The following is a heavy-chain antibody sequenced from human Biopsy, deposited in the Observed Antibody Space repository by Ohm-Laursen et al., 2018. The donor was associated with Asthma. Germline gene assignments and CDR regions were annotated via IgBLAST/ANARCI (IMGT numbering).Heavy chain of an antibody. J-gene: IGHJ3*01. CDR1: GYTFIHYA. D-gene: IGHD3-9*01. V-gene: IGHV1-3*01. CDR3: ARTYYDFLTGQVKDVFGV. CDR2: INAGNGNT. Sequence: GASVKVSCKASGYTFIHYAIHWVRQVPGQRLEWMGWINAGNGNTKYSQKFQGRVSITRDTSARTAYMDLSSLRSEDTATYYCARTYYDFLTGQVKDVFGVWGQGTMVTVSS.